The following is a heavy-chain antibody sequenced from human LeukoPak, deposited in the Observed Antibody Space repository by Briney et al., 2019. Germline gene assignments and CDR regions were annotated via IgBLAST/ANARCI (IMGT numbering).Heavy chain of an antibody. CDR2: ISGSSENT. CDR1: GFTFNSYA. Sequence: GSLRLSCAASGFTFNSYAMSWVRQAPGKGLEWVSAISGSSENTNYADSVKGRFTMSRDNSRNMLYLQMNSLRDEDTAKYYCAKTVSGSYSYQGGDYWGQGTLVTVSS. V-gene: IGHV3-23*01. CDR3: AKTVSGSYSYQGGDY. J-gene: IGHJ4*02. D-gene: IGHD3-16*02.